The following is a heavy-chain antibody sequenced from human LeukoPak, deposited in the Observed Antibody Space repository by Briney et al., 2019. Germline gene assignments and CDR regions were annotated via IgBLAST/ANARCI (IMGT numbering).Heavy chain of an antibody. Sequence: ASVKVSCKASGYTFTGYYMHWVRQAPGQGLEWMGWINPNSGGTNYAQKFQGRVTMTRDTSISTAYMELGRLRSDDTAVYYCAMSSYSSGWYLDYWGQGTLVTVSS. D-gene: IGHD6-19*01. CDR3: AMSSYSSGWYLDY. J-gene: IGHJ4*02. V-gene: IGHV1-2*02. CDR1: GYTFTGYY. CDR2: INPNSGGT.